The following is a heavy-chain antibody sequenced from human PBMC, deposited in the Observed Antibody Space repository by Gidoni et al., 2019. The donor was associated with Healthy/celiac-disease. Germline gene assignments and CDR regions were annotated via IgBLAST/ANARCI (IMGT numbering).Heavy chain of an antibody. J-gene: IGHJ4*02. V-gene: IGHV4-34*01. CDR1: GGSFSGYY. CDR3: ARASKYYDYVWGSYRPYYFDY. CDR2: INHSGST. Sequence: QVQLQQWGAGLLQPSETLSLTCAFYGGSFSGYYWRWIRQTPGKWLEWIGEINHSGSTNYNPSLKSRVTISVDTSKNQFSLKLSSVTAADTAVYYCARASKYYDYVWGSYRPYYFDYWGQGTLVTVSS. D-gene: IGHD3-16*02.